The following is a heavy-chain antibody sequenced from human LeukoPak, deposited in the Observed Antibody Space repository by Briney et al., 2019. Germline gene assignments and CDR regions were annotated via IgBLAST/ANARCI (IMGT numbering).Heavy chain of an antibody. CDR3: ARDSIAVAGTYFDY. J-gene: IGHJ4*02. D-gene: IGHD6-19*01. CDR2: IGSDDRT. V-gene: IGHV3-66*01. Sequence: PGGSLRLTCAASGFTFRDYAISWVRQAPGKGLEWVSGIGSDDRTHYAETVKGRFTISRDNSKNTLYLEMNTLRAEDTAVYYCARDSIAVAGTYFDYWGRGTLVTVSS. CDR1: GFTFRDYA.